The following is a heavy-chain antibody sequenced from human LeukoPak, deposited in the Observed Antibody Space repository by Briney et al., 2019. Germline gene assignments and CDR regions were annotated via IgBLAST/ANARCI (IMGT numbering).Heavy chain of an antibody. Sequence: GGSPRLSCVDSGFSFSNYWMSWVRQAPGRGLEWVANIKQDGSEKYYVDSVKGRFTISRDNPKNLLYLQMNSLRAEDTAVYYCAKDRCSNGIGCYYYYMDVWGKGTTVTISS. J-gene: IGHJ6*03. D-gene: IGHD2-8*01. CDR3: AKDRCSNGIGCYYYYMDV. CDR2: IKQDGSEK. CDR1: GFSFSNYW. V-gene: IGHV3-7*01.